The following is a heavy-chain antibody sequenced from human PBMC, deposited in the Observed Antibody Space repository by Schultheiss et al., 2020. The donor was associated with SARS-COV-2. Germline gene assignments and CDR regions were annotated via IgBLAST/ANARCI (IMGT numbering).Heavy chain of an antibody. Sequence: SETLSLTCTVSGASISSSYWTWIRQPPGKGLEWIAYVYYTGSSDYNPSLRSRVTISLDTSQNRVSLILTSVTAADTAVYYCARVDRRVIDYWGQGTLVTVSS. CDR1: GASISSSY. D-gene: IGHD2-15*01. CDR2: VYYTGSS. V-gene: IGHV4-59*01. J-gene: IGHJ4*02. CDR3: ARVDRRVIDY.